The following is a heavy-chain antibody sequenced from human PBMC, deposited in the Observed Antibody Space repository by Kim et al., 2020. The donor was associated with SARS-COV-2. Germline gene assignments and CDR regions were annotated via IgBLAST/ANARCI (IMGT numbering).Heavy chain of an antibody. CDR3: AKDFGYYGSGSDWFDQ. D-gene: IGHD3-10*01. V-gene: IGHV3-9*01. Sequence: VRGRFTISRDNAKKSLYLQMNSLTFEDTALYYCAKDFGYYGSGSDWFDQWGQGTLVTVSS. J-gene: IGHJ5*02.